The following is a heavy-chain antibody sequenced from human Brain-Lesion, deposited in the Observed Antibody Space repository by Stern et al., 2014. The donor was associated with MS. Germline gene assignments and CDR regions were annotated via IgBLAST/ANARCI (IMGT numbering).Heavy chain of an antibody. CDR3: ARDQRGITICGVVTDYYYRGMDV. J-gene: IGHJ6*02. Sequence: VQLVESGAEVKKPGASVKVSCKTSGYTFTGYYIHWVRQAPGQGLEWMAWINPNTGGAKYAQKFQGRATLTRDKSIATAYLELSSLTSDDTAVYYCARDQRGITICGVVTDYYYRGMDVWGQGTTVTVSS. CDR1: GYTFTGYY. CDR2: INPNTGGA. V-gene: IGHV1-2*02. D-gene: IGHD3-3*01.